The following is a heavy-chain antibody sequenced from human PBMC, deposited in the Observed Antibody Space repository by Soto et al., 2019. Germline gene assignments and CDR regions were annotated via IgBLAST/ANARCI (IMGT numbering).Heavy chain of an antibody. CDR1: GFTFGTYE. CDR3: AKGAGGERWLRPSSDYYGMDV. J-gene: IGHJ6*02. CDR2: ISSSSSVI. D-gene: IGHD5-12*01. V-gene: IGHV3-48*03. Sequence: GGSLRLSCAASGFTFGTYEMNWVRQAPRKGLEWLSYISSSSSVIKYADSVEGRFTISRDNAKNSLYLQMNSLRAEDTAVYYCAKGAGGERWLRPSSDYYGMDVWGQGTTVTVSS.